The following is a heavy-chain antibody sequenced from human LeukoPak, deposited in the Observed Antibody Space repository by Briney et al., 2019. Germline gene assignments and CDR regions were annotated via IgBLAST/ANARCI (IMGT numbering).Heavy chain of an antibody. CDR1: GYTFTSYG. CDR2: ISAYNGNT. J-gene: IGHJ2*01. Sequence: GESLKISCKGSGYTFTSYGISWVRQAPGQGLEWMGWISAYNGNTNYAQKLQGRVTMTTDTSTSTAYMELRSLRSDDTAVYYCARPIPNIVVVTAIRGDWYFDLWGRGTLVTVSS. CDR3: ARPIPNIVVVTAIRGDWYFDL. V-gene: IGHV1-18*01. D-gene: IGHD2-21*02.